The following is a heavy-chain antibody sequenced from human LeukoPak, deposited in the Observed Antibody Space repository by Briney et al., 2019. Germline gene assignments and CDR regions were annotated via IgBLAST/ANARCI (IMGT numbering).Heavy chain of an antibody. CDR1: GYIFTHYA. V-gene: IGHV7-4-1*02. D-gene: IGHD2-21*02. Sequence: ASVKVPCKASGYIFTHYAINWVRQAPGQGLEWMGWISTNTGNPTYAQGFTGRFVISVDTSVSTAYLQISSLKPEDTAVYYCAREVACGGDCHGDPWGQGTLVTVSS. J-gene: IGHJ5*02. CDR2: ISTNTGNP. CDR3: AREVACGGDCHGDP.